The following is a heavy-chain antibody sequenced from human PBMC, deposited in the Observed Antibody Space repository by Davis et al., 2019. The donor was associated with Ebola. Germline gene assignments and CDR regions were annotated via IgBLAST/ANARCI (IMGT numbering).Heavy chain of an antibody. Sequence: AASVKVSCKASGYTFSSYGISWVRQAPGQGLEWMGGIIPIFGTANYAQKFQGRVTITADESTSTAYMELSSLRSEDTAVYYCARDGRDSSGWYLFDPWGQGTLVTVSS. V-gene: IGHV1-69*13. D-gene: IGHD6-19*01. CDR3: ARDGRDSSGWYLFDP. J-gene: IGHJ5*02. CDR2: IIPIFGTA. CDR1: GYTFSSYG.